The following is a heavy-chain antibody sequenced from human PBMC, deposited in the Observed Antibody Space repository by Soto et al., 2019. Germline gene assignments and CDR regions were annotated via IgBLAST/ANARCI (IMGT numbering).Heavy chain of an antibody. J-gene: IGHJ5*02. CDR1: GYTFTSYA. Sequence: ASVKVSCKASGYTFTSYAMHWVRQAPGQRLEWMGWINAGNGNTKYSQKFQGRVTITRDTSASTAYMELSSLRSEDTAVYYCARDVRTVRYSSSSSFDPWGQGTLVTVSS. D-gene: IGHD6-13*01. CDR3: ARDVRTVRYSSSSSFDP. CDR2: INAGNGNT. V-gene: IGHV1-3*01.